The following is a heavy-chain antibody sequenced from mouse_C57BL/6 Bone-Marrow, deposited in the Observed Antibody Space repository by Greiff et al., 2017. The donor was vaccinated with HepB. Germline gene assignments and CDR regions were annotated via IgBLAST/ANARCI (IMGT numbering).Heavy chain of an antibody. CDR1: GFTFSDYY. CDR2: INYDGSST. V-gene: IGHV5-16*01. D-gene: IGHD1-1*01. Sequence: EVQLVESEGGLVQPGSSMKLSCTASGFTFSDYYMAWVRQVPEKGLEWVANINYDGSSTYYLDSLKSRFIISRDNAKNILYLQMSSLKSEDTATYYCARTTVVATRYYFDYWGQGTTLTVSS. J-gene: IGHJ2*01. CDR3: ARTTVVATRYYFDY.